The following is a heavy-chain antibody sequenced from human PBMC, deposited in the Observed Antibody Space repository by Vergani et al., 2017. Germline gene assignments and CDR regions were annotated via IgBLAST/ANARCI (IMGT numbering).Heavy chain of an antibody. CDR1: GGTFSSYA. J-gene: IGHJ6*02. D-gene: IGHD2-2*01. CDR3: ARDPGYCXSTSCARNYYYYYGMDV. V-gene: IGHV1-69*06. CDR2: IIPIFGTA. Sequence: QVQLVQSGAEVKKPGSSVKVSCKASGGTFSSYAISWVRQAPGQGLEWMGGIIPIFGTANYAQKFQGRVTITADKSTSTAYMELSSLRSEDTAVYYCARDPGYCXSTSCARNYYYYYGMDVWGQGTTVTVSS.